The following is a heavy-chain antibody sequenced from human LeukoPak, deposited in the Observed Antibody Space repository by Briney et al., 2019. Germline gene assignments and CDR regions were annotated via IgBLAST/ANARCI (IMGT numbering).Heavy chain of an antibody. CDR2: INHSGST. J-gene: IGHJ4*02. V-gene: IGHV4-39*07. D-gene: IGHD3-10*01. CDR1: GGSISSGGYY. CDR3: ARSGYGSGRGRRFLDY. Sequence: SETLSLTCAVSGGSISSGGYYWSWIRQPPGKGLEWIGEINHSGSTNYNPSLKSRVTISVDTSKNQFSLKLSSVTAADTAVYYCARSGYGSGRGRRFLDYWGQGTLVTVSS.